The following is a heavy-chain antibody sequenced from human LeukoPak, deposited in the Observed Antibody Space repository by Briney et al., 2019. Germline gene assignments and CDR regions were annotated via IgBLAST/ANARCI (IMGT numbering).Heavy chain of an antibody. J-gene: IGHJ4*02. CDR2: INPGGYAT. D-gene: IGHD1-14*01. CDR3: TRDTSGPDDF. V-gene: IGHV3-74*01. CDR1: GFPFSLYW. Sequence: GGSLRLSCADSGFPFSLYWMHWVRQAPGKGLVWVSRINPGGYATTYADPVKRRFTISRDNPENTLYLQMKRQSAQHAAIYYCTRDTSGPDDFWGQGTLVNVSS.